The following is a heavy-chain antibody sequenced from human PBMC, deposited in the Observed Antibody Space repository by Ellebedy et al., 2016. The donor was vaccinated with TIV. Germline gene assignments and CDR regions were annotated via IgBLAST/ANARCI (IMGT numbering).Heavy chain of an antibody. V-gene: IGHV1-18*01. CDR1: GYTFTSYG. CDR3: ARDQASQLAVFDY. Sequence: ASVKVSCKASGYTFTSYGIHWVRQAPGQGLEWMGWISAYDGNTDYAPRLQGRVTMTTDTSTSTAYMELRSLRSDDTAVYYCARDQASQLAVFDYWGQGTLVTVSS. D-gene: IGHD5-24*01. J-gene: IGHJ4*02. CDR2: ISAYDGNT.